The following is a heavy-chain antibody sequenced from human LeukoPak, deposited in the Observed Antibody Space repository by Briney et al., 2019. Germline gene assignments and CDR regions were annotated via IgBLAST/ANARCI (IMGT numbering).Heavy chain of an antibody. D-gene: IGHD4-17*01. CDR3: ARECDKNYGDNEHWFDP. CDR2: INSDGSST. Sequence: GGSLRLSCAASGFTFSSYWMHWVRQAPGKGLVWVSRINSDGSSTSYADSVKGRFTISRDNAKNTLYLQMNSLRAEDTAVYYCARECDKNYGDNEHWFDPWGQGTLVTVSS. V-gene: IGHV3-74*01. CDR1: GFTFSSYW. J-gene: IGHJ5*02.